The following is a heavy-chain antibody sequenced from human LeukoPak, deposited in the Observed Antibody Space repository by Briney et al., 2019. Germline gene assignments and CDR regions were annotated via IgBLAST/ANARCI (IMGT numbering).Heavy chain of an antibody. CDR3: AKTRGSGPFDY. CDR1: GFIFSSYG. D-gene: IGHD3-10*01. J-gene: IGHJ4*02. CDR2: ISGSGGST. Sequence: GGTLRLSCAASGFIFSSYGMSWVRQTPGKGLEWVSAISGSGGSTYYADSVKGRFTISRDNSKNTLYLQMNNLRAEDTAVYYCAKTRGSGPFDYWGQGTLVTVSS. V-gene: IGHV3-23*01.